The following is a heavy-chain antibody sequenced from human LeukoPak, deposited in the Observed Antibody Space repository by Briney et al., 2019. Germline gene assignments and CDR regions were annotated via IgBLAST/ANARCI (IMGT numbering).Heavy chain of an antibody. CDR1: GGSISSGSYY. CDR2: IYTSGST. Sequence: SQTLSLTCTVSGGSISSGSYYWSWIRQPAGKGLEWIGRIYTSGSTYYNPSLKSRVTISVDTSKNQFSLKLSSVTAADTAVYYCARTNDFWSGFYAFDIWGQGTMVTVSS. CDR3: ARTNDFWSGFYAFDI. D-gene: IGHD3-3*01. J-gene: IGHJ3*02. V-gene: IGHV4-61*02.